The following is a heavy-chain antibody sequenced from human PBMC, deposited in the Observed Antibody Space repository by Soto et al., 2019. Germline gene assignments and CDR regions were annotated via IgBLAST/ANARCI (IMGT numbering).Heavy chain of an antibody. CDR1: GYSISSGYY. J-gene: IGHJ4*02. Sequence: PSETLSLTCAVSGYSISSGYYWGWIRQPPGKGLEWIGSIYHSGSTYYNPSLKSRVTISVDTSKNQFSLKLSSVTAADTAVYYCAIRVRYSGSPYYFDYWGQGTLVTVS. CDR3: AIRVRYSGSPYYFDY. D-gene: IGHD5-12*01. CDR2: IYHSGST. V-gene: IGHV4-38-2*01.